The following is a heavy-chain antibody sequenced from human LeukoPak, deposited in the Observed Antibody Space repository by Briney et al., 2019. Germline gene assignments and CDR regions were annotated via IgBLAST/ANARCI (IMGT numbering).Heavy chain of an antibody. D-gene: IGHD5-12*01. J-gene: IGHJ5*02. CDR1: GGYINCTTFF. CDR2: VRFGGRT. Sequence: SETLSLTCSVSGGYINCTTFFWAWIRQAPGQGPEWIESVRFGGRTYINPSLKSRVTLSVDTSRNLFSLKLDSVTAAGTAVYYCARDVAAYRGNPCNWFDPWGRGSLVTVSS. CDR3: ARDVAAYRGNPCNWFDP. V-gene: IGHV4-39*02.